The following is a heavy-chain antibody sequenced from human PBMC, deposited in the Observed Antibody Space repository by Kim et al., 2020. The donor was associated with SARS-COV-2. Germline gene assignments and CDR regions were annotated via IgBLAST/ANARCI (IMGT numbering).Heavy chain of an antibody. V-gene: IGHV3-33*05. D-gene: IGHD3-22*01. J-gene: IGHJ6*01. Sequence: GGSLRLSCAASGFTFSSYGMHWVRQAPGKGLEWVAVISYDGSNKYYADSVKGRFTISRDNSKNTLYLQMNSLRAEDTAVYYCARDRWVRSKITMIVLPYYYYYGMDVWRQGTTVTVST. CDR2: ISYDGSNK. CDR1: GFTFSSYG. CDR3: ARDRWVRSKITMIVLPYYYYYGMDV.